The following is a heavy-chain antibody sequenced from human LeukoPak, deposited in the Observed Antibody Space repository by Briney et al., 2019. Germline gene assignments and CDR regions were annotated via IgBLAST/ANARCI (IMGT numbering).Heavy chain of an antibody. Sequence: GGSLRFSCAASGFTVSSNYMNWVRQAPGKGLEWVSVLYSAGNTFYADSVKGRFTISRDNSKNTLYLQMRPEDTAVYYCARAREYLAIDYWGQGTLVTVSS. CDR3: ARAREYLAIDY. D-gene: IGHD2/OR15-2a*01. V-gene: IGHV3-66*02. CDR1: GFTVSSNY. J-gene: IGHJ4*02. CDR2: LYSAGNT.